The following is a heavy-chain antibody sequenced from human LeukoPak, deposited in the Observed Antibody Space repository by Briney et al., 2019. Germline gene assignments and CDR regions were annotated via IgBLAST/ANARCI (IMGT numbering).Heavy chain of an antibody. CDR2: ISSSGSNI. J-gene: IGHJ4*02. V-gene: IGHV3-11*01. D-gene: IGHD6-13*01. CDR3: ARDRLGYSTSQDY. Sequence: PGGSLRLSFAGSGFTFSDYYMGWIRQAPGKGLVWVSYISSSGSNIYNADSEKGRFTIARDNAKNSLYLQMNSLRAEDTAVYYCARDRLGYSTSQDYWGQGTLVTVSS. CDR1: GFTFSDYY.